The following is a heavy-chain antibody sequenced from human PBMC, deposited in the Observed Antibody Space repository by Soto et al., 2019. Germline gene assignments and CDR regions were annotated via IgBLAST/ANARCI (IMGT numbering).Heavy chain of an antibody. Sequence: PSETLSLTCNVSGDSISNNHYCCFCIGQSPGTGLEWIASIYFTGSPQSNPSLRSRITISVDTTKNHFSLQLRSVTAADTAIYYCTRHSYTHPGIVDYWGQGTRVTVSS. CDR3: TRHSYTHPGIVDY. J-gene: IGHJ4*02. D-gene: IGHD3-10*01. CDR2: IYFTGSP. CDR1: GDSISNNHYC. V-gene: IGHV4-39*01.